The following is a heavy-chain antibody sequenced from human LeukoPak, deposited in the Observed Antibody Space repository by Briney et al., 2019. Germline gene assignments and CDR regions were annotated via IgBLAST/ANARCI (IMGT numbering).Heavy chain of an antibody. Sequence: QPGRSLRLSCAASGFTFDDYAMHWVRQAPGKSLEWVSGISWNSGSIGYADSVKGRFTISRDNAKNSLYLQMNSLRAEDTALYYCAKELYSSSWLNYYGMDVWGQGTTVTVSS. V-gene: IGHV3-9*01. J-gene: IGHJ6*02. CDR1: GFTFDDYA. D-gene: IGHD6-13*01. CDR2: ISWNSGSI. CDR3: AKELYSSSWLNYYGMDV.